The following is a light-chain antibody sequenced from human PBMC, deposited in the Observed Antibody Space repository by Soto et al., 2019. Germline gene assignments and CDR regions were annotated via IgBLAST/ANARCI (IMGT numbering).Light chain of an antibody. CDR1: QGVGSN. CDR2: GAS. V-gene: IGKV3-15*01. J-gene: IGKJ1*01. CDR3: QQYDAWPPGT. Sequence: EMLMTQSPATLSVSPGERATLSCRASQGVGSNLAWYQQKPGQAPRLLIYGASTRATGIPARFSGSGSGTEFTLTISGLQSEDFAVYYCQQYDAWPPGTFGQGTKVDIK.